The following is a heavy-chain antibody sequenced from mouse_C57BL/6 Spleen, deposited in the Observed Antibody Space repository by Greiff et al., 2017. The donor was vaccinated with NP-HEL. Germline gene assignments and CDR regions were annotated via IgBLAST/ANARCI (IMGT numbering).Heavy chain of an antibody. D-gene: IGHD1-1*01. Sequence: VQLQQSGPELVKPGASVKISCKASGYTFTDYYMNWVKQSHGKSLEWIGDINPNNGGTSYNQKFKGKATLTVDKSSSTAYMELRSLTSEDSAVYYCARGYYGSSLDFDYWGQGTTLTVSS. V-gene: IGHV1-26*01. CDR2: INPNNGGT. J-gene: IGHJ2*01. CDR1: GYTFTDYY. CDR3: ARGYYGSSLDFDY.